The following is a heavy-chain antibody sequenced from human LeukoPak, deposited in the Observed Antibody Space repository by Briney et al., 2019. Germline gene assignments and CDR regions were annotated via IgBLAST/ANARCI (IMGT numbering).Heavy chain of an antibody. V-gene: IGHV1-24*01. CDR2: FDPEDGET. D-gene: IGHD3-22*01. CDR1: GYTLTELS. J-gene: IGHJ4*02. CDR3: ATDLPKDYYDSSGYYYPLLG. Sequence: ASVKVTCKVSGYTLTELSMHWVREAPGNGLEWMGGFDPEDGETIYAQKFQGRVTMTEDTSTDTAYMELSSLRSEDTAVYYCATDLPKDYYDSSGYYYPLLGWGQGTLVTVSS.